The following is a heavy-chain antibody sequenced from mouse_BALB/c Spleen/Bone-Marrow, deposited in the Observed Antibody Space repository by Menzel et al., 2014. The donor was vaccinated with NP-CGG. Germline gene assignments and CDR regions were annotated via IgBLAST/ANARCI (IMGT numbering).Heavy chain of an antibody. D-gene: IGHD2-4*01. CDR3: TRLMITTGYYAMDY. J-gene: IGHJ4*01. CDR1: GFTFRNYW. CDR2: IRLKYNNYAT. Sequence: EVKLMESGGGLVQPGGSMKLSCVASGFTFRNYWMNWVRQSPEKGLEWVAEIRLKYNNYATHYAESVKGRFTISRDDSKSSVYLQMNNLRAEDTGIYYSTRLMITTGYYAMDYWGQGTSVTVSS. V-gene: IGHV6-6*02.